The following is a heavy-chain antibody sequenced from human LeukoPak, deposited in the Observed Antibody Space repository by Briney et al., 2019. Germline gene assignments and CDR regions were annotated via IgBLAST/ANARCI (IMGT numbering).Heavy chain of an antibody. Sequence: GSLRLSCAASGFTFSSYWMSWVHQAPGKGLEWVANIKPDGSEKYYVDSVKGRFTISRDNAKNSLYLQMSSLRVEDTALYFCARHNPLWGYWGQGTLVTVSS. J-gene: IGHJ4*02. V-gene: IGHV3-7*04. CDR3: ARHNPLWGY. CDR2: IKPDGSEK. D-gene: IGHD1-14*01. CDR1: GFTFSSYW.